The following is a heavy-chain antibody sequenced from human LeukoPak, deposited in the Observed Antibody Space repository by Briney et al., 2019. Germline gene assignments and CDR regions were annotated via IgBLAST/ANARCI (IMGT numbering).Heavy chain of an antibody. CDR2: IGTAGDT. Sequence: GGSLRLSCAASGFTFSSHDMHWVRQATGKGLEWVSTIGTAGDTYYPGSVKGRFTISRENAKNSLYLQMIILKAGDTAVYYCARGGPGYYLDYWGQGTLVTVSS. CDR1: GFTFSSHD. V-gene: IGHV3-13*01. J-gene: IGHJ4*02. CDR3: ARGGPGYYLDY.